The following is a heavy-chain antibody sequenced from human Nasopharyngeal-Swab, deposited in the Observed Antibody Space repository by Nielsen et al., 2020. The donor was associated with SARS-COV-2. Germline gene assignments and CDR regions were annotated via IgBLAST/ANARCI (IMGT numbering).Heavy chain of an antibody. D-gene: IGHD3-22*01. J-gene: IGHJ4*02. V-gene: IGHV3-13*01. CDR1: GFTFSSYD. CDR3: ARGGRGSGYYPDY. CDR2: IGTAGDT. Sequence: GESLKISCAASGFTFSSYDMHWVRQATGKGLEWVSAIGTAGDTYYPGSVKGRFTISRENAKNSLCLQMNSLRAEDTAVYYCARGGRGSGYYPDYWGQGTLVTVSS.